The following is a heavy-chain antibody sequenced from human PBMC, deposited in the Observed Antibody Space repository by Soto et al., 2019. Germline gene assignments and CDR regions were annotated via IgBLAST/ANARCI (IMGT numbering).Heavy chain of an antibody. CDR1: GFTFRNHG. CDR3: TRGDVYNSAGIYYYGMDV. D-gene: IGHD1-1*01. J-gene: IGHJ6*02. V-gene: IGHV3-33*01. Sequence: PGGSLRLACAASGFTFRNHGMHWVRLAPGKGLQWVAVIWYDGSDKYYADSVKGRFTISRDNSRNTLYLQMSNLRAEDTAVYSCTRGDVYNSAGIYYYGMDVWGQGTTVTVSS. CDR2: IWYDGSDK.